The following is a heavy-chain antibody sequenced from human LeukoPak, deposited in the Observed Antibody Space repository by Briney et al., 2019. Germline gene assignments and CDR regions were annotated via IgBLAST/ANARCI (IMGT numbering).Heavy chain of an antibody. J-gene: IGHJ6*02. CDR2: MNPNSGNT. CDR1: GYTFTSYD. V-gene: IGHV1-8*01. D-gene: IGHD3-3*02. CDR3: ARPVSNYYGMDV. Sequence: ASVKVSCKASGYTFTSYDINWVRQAAGQGLEWMGWMNPNSGNTGYAQKFQGRVTMTRNTSISTAYMELSSLGSEDTDVYYCARPVSNYYGMDVWGQGTTVTVSS.